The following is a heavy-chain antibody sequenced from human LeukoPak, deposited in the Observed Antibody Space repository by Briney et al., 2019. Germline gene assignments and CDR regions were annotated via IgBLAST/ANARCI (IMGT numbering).Heavy chain of an antibody. CDR2: ISDGGSHT. Sequence: GGSLRLSCAASGFTFSTCAMSWVRQAPGKGLEWVAGISDGGSHTYYADSVKGRLTISRDNSKNTLSLQMNSLRADDTAVYYCAKEKKSGGWPLDYWGQGALVTVSS. V-gene: IGHV3-23*01. J-gene: IGHJ4*02. CDR1: GFTFSTCA. CDR3: AKEKKSGGWPLDY. D-gene: IGHD2-15*01.